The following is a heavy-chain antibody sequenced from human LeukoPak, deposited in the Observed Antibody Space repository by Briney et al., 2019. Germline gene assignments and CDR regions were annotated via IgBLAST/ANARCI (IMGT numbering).Heavy chain of an antibody. J-gene: IGHJ5*02. D-gene: IGHD2-15*01. Sequence: SETLSLTCAVYGGSFSGYYWSWIRQPPGKGLEWIGSIYYTGITYYNPSLKSRVTMSVDTSENQFSLNLNSVTAADTAVYYCARGFRYCSGGSCYPGVNWFDPWGQGTLVTVSS. CDR2: IYYTGIT. CDR3: ARGFRYCSGGSCYPGVNWFDP. CDR1: GGSFSGYY. V-gene: IGHV4-34*01.